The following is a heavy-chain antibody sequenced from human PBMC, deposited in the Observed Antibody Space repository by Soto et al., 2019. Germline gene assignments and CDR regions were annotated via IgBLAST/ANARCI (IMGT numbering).Heavy chain of an antibody. D-gene: IGHD2-21*01. V-gene: IGHV1-69*01. Sequence: QVQLVQSGAEVKKPGSSLKVSCKTSGVTFSTSGISWVRQGPGQGLEWVGGIIPLFGTPKYARKFKGGVSVTADASATTAYLELSGPSSDDTAIYYCARVSPPICAGGNCYLLDSYFVSWGQGSQVVVSS. CDR2: IIPLFGTP. J-gene: IGHJ4*03. CDR3: ARVSPPICAGGNCYLLDSYFVS. CDR1: GVTFSTSG.